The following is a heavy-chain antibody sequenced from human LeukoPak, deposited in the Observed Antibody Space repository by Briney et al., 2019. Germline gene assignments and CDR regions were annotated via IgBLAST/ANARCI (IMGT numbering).Heavy chain of an antibody. CDR2: ISGSDDTT. V-gene: IGHV3-23*01. J-gene: IGHJ4*02. Sequence: PGGSLRLSCAASGFTFRNYAMTWVRQAPGKGLDWVSIISGSDDTTYYADSVKGRFTISRDNSKNTLYLHMDSLTAEDTAVYFCAKNRRQIGKYNYGTFSGFDNWGQGTLVIAS. D-gene: IGHD5-24*01. CDR1: GFTFRNYA. CDR3: AKNRRQIGKYNYGTFSGFDN.